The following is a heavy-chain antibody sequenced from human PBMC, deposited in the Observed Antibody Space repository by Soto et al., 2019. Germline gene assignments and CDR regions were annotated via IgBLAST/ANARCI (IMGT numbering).Heavy chain of an antibody. J-gene: IGHJ1*01. D-gene: IGHD3-22*01. Sequence: QVQLVQSGAEVKKPGSSVKVSCKASGGTFSSYAISWVRQAPGQGLEWMGGIIPIFGTANYAQKFQGRVTITADESTSTAYMELISLRSEDTAVYYCASSYYDSSGYYFRAEYFQHWGQGTLVTVSS. CDR2: IIPIFGTA. CDR1: GGTFSSYA. V-gene: IGHV1-69*01. CDR3: ASSYYDSSGYYFRAEYFQH.